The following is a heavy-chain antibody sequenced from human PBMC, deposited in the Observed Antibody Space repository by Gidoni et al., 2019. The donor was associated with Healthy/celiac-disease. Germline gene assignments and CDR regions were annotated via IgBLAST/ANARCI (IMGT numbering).Heavy chain of an antibody. Sequence: QVQLQESGQGLVKPSATLSLTCTVSGYSIRSAYYWGWIWQPPGKGLEWIGSIYHSGSTYYNPSLKSRVTISVDTSKNQFALKLSSVTAADTAVYYCARGGRITMVRGSYLIFDYWGQGTLVTVSS. V-gene: IGHV4-38-2*02. CDR2: IYHSGST. CDR3: ARGGRITMVRGSYLIFDY. J-gene: IGHJ4*02. CDR1: GYSIRSAYY. D-gene: IGHD3-10*01.